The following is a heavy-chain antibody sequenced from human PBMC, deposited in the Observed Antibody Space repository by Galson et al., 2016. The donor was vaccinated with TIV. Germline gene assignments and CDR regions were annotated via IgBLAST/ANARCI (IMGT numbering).Heavy chain of an antibody. CDR3: ARDGYYYYYGMDV. CDR1: SGSISSGTYY. CDR2: IYTSGST. J-gene: IGHJ6*02. V-gene: IGHV4-61*02. Sequence: TLSLTCTVSSGSISSGTYYWNWIRQPAGKGLEWIGRIYTSGSTNYNPSLESRVTLSVDTSKNQFSLKLNSVTAADTAVYYCARDGYYYYYGMDVWGQGTTVTVSS.